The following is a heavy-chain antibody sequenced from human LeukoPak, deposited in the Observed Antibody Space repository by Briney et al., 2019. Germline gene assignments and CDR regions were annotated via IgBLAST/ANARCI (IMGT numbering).Heavy chain of an antibody. CDR1: GFSFTNHA. D-gene: IGHD6-19*01. CDR2: VSYDGTNK. V-gene: IGHV3-30-3*01. Sequence: PGGSLRLSCAASGFSFTNHAMHWVRQAPGKGLEWMALVSYDGTNKFYTDSVMGRFTVSRDNSKNMLYPQMSSLRTEDTGVYYCASSPSSYFDYWGQGTLVTVSS. J-gene: IGHJ4*02. CDR3: ASSPSSYFDY.